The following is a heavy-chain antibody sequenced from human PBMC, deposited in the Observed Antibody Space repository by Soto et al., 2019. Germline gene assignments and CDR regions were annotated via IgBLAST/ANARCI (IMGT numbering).Heavy chain of an antibody. J-gene: IGHJ4*02. V-gene: IGHV4-59*11. CDR2: ISYSGST. D-gene: IGHD3-16*01. CDR3: AREDPDASVGY. Sequence: SETLSLTCTVSGGSMSSHYWTWLRQPPGKGLEWIGYISYSGSTYYNPSLKSRVTISADTSRNQFSLKLSSVIAADTAVYSCAREDPDASVGYWGQGTLVTVSS. CDR1: GGSMSSHY.